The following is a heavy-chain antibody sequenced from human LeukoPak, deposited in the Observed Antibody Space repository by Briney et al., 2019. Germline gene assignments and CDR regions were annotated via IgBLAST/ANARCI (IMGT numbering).Heavy chain of an antibody. D-gene: IGHD1-26*01. J-gene: IGHJ3*02. Sequence: ASVKVSCKASGYTFTGYYMHWVRQAPGQRLEWMGWINPNSGGTNYAQKFQGRITMTRDTSISTAYMELSRLRSDDTAVYYCARDHLLVGAPKRAFDIWGQGTMVTVSS. CDR1: GYTFTGYY. V-gene: IGHV1-2*02. CDR2: INPNSGGT. CDR3: ARDHLLVGAPKRAFDI.